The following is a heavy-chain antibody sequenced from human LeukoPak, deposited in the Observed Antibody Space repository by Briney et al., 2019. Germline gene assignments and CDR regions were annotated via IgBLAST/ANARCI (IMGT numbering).Heavy chain of an antibody. Sequence: PSGTLSLTCAVSGGSITNSYWWTWVRPSPGKGLEWVGEIYYSGSTNYNPSLKSRVTMSVDKSKNQFSLKLSSVTAADTAFYFCARAGGRDFHFDGWGQGTLVTVSS. J-gene: IGHJ4*02. CDR1: GGSITNSYW. CDR3: ARAGGRDFHFDG. D-gene: IGHD5-12*01. CDR2: IYYSGST. V-gene: IGHV4-4*02.